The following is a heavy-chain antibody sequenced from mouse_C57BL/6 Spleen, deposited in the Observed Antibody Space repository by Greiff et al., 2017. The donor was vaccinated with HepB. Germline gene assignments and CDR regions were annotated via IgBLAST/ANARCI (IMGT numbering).Heavy chain of an antibody. D-gene: IGHD2-4*01. CDR2: IYPRSGNT. V-gene: IGHV1-81*01. CDR3: ARAYDYDGFCAY. CDR1: GYTFTSYG. Sequence: QVQLKESGAELARPGASVKLSCKASGYTFTSYGISWVKQRTGQGLEWIGEIYPRSGNTYYNEKFKGKATLTADKSSSTAYMELRSLTSEDSAVYVCARAYDYDGFCAYWGQGTLVTVSA. J-gene: IGHJ3*01.